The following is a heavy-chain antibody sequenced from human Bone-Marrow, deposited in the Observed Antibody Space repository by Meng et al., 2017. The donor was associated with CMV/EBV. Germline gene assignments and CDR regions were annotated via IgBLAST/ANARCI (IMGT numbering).Heavy chain of an antibody. CDR3: AKGRGCSSTSCYLDYYYGMDV. V-gene: IGHV3-9*01. D-gene: IGHD2-2*01. J-gene: IGHJ6*02. Sequence: GGSLRLSCAASGFTFDDYAMHWVRQAPGKGLEWVSGISWNSGSIGYADSVKGRFTISRDNAKNSLYLQMNSLRAEDTALYYCAKGRGCSSTSCYLDYYYGMDVWGQGTTVTVSS. CDR2: ISWNSGSI. CDR1: GFTFDDYA.